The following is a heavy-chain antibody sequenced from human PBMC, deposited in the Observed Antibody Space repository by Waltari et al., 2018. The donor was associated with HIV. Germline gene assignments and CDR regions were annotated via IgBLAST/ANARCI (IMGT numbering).Heavy chain of an antibody. CDR1: GGSISSSSYY. V-gene: IGHV4-39*07. CDR3: ASSIGYCSGGSCYGRLRDFDY. Sequence: QLQLQESGPGLVKPSETLSLTCTVSGGSISSSSYYWGWIRQPPGKGLEWIGSIYYSGSTYYNPSLKSRVTISVDTSKNQFSLKLSSVTAADTAVYYCASSIGYCSGGSCYGRLRDFDYWGQGTLVTVSS. D-gene: IGHD2-15*01. J-gene: IGHJ4*02. CDR2: IYYSGST.